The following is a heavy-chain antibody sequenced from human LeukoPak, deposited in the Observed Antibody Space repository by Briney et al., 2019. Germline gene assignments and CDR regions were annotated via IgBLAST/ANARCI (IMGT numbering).Heavy chain of an antibody. Sequence: PGGSLRLSCAASGFTFSSYGMHWVRQAPGKGLEWVAVISYDGSNKYYADSVKGRFTISRDNSKNTLYLQMNSLRAEDTAVYYCAKDRVLSYYYGSGFDYWGQGTLVTVSS. CDR1: GFTFSSYG. CDR3: AKDRVLSYYYGSGFDY. D-gene: IGHD3-10*01. CDR2: ISYDGSNK. J-gene: IGHJ4*02. V-gene: IGHV3-30*18.